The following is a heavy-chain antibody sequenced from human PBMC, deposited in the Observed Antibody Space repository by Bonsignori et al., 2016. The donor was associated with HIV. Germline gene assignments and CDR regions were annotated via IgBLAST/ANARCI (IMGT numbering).Heavy chain of an antibody. D-gene: IGHD5-12*01. CDR2: ISWNSGSI. CDR3: DKGPGVPGGYDPFFYFDY. J-gene: IGHJ4*02. Sequence: WIRQPPGKGLEWVSGISWNSGSIGYADSVKGRFTISRDNAKNSLYLQMNSLRAEDTALYYCDKGPGVPGGYDPFFYFDYWGQGTLVTVSS. V-gene: IGHV3-9*01.